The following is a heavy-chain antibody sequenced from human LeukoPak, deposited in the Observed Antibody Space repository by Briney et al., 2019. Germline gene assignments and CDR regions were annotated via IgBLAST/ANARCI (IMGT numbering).Heavy chain of an antibody. V-gene: IGHV1-69*01. CDR2: IIPIFGTA. D-gene: IGHD3-16*01. Sequence: GGSLRLSCAASGGTFSSYAISWVRQAPGQGLEWMGGIIPIFGTANYAQKFQGRVTITADESTSTAYMELSSLRSEDTAVYYCARGEAPGTVFGGMAVWGQGTAVTVSS. J-gene: IGHJ6*02. CDR3: ARGEAPGTVFGGMAV. CDR1: GGTFSSYA.